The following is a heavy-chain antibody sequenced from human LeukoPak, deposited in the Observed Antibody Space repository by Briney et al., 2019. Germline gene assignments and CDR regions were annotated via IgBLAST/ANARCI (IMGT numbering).Heavy chain of an antibody. CDR2: ISYDGSNK. J-gene: IGHJ4*02. V-gene: IGHV3-30*03. CDR1: GFTFRSYG. Sequence: PGGSLRLSCAGSGFTFRSYGMHWVRQAPGKGLEWVAIISYDGSNKYSADSVKGRFTISRDNSKNTVSLQMNSLRAEDTAVYYCAGDGWHGLFTYWGQGTLVTVSS. CDR3: AGDGWHGLFTY. D-gene: IGHD5-24*01.